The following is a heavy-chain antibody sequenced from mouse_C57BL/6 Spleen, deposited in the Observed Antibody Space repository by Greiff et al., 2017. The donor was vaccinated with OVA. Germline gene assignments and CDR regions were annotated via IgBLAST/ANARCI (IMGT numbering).Heavy chain of an antibody. Sequence: VQLQQPGAELVKPGASVKLSCKASGYTFTSYWMHWVKQRPGQGLEWIGMIHPNSGSTNYNEKFKSKATLTVDKSSSTAYMQLSSLTSEDSAVYYCAREAYYSNSPLGYWGQGTTLTVSS. J-gene: IGHJ2*01. CDR2: IHPNSGST. V-gene: IGHV1-64*01. CDR3: AREAYYSNSPLGY. D-gene: IGHD2-5*01. CDR1: GYTFTSYW.